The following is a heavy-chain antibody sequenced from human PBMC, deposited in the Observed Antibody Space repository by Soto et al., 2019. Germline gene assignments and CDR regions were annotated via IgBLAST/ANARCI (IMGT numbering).Heavy chain of an antibody. Sequence: PSETLSLTCTVSGGSISSYYWSWIRQPPGKGLEWIGYIYYSGSTNYNPSLKSRVTISVDTSKNTVDLQMNSLRAEDTAVYYCAKVGPYDSGSYMFRYNWFGPWGPGTLVTVSS. V-gene: IGHV4-59*12. CDR2: IYYSGST. J-gene: IGHJ5*02. CDR3: AKVGPYDSGSYMFRYNWFGP. D-gene: IGHD3-10*01. CDR1: GGSISSYY.